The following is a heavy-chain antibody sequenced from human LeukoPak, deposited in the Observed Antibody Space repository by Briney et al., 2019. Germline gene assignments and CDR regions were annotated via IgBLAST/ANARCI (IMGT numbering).Heavy chain of an antibody. J-gene: IGHJ4*02. CDR3: ARHLRSYYDSSGSRFDY. CDR2: IYYSGST. V-gene: IGHV4-59*08. Sequence: SVTLSLTCTYSGGSIRRYYWSGIGQPPPTRLDCIGSIYYSGSTNYNPSLKSRVTISVDTSKNQFSLKLSSVTAADTAVYYCARHLRSYYDSSGSRFDYWGQGTLVTVSS. CDR1: GGSIRRYY. D-gene: IGHD3-22*01.